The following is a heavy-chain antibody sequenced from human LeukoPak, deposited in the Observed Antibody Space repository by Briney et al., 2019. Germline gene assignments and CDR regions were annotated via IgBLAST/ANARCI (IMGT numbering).Heavy chain of an antibody. J-gene: IGHJ4*02. V-gene: IGHV3-23*01. CDR1: GFTFSSYA. Sequence: AGTLRLSCAASGFTFSSYAMSWVRQAPGKGLEWVSTISAGGGSTYYADSVKGRFTISRDNSEHTLHLQMNSLTAEDTAIYYCAKAYLWGQGTLVTVSS. CDR3: AKAYL. CDR2: ISAGGGST.